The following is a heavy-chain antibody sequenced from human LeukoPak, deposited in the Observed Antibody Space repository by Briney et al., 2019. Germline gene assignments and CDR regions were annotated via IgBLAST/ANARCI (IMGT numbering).Heavy chain of an antibody. CDR3: AKSYYYDSSGYASPAPTSFDY. Sequence: PGGSLRLSCAASGFTFSSYAMSWVRQAPGKGLEWVSAISGSGGSTYYADSVKGRFTISRDNSKNTLYLQMNSLRAEDTAVYYRAKSYYYDSSGYASPAPTSFDYWGQGTLVTVSS. CDR1: GFTFSSYA. V-gene: IGHV3-23*01. CDR2: ISGSGGST. J-gene: IGHJ4*02. D-gene: IGHD3-22*01.